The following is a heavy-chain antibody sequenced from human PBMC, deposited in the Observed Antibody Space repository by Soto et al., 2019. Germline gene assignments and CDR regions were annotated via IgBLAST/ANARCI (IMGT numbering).Heavy chain of an antibody. CDR3: AGGDKGAFDM. V-gene: IGHV3-74*01. J-gene: IGHJ3*02. CDR2: IHSDGSST. CDR1: GFTFSYYW. D-gene: IGHD2-21*02. Sequence: EVQLVESGGGLVQPGGSLRLSCAASGFTFSYYWMHWVRQAPGQGLVWVSSIHSDGSSTTYADSVKGRITISRDNTKNTLYQKMNRMKDENTVVYYCAGGDKGAFDMWGQGTMVSVSS.